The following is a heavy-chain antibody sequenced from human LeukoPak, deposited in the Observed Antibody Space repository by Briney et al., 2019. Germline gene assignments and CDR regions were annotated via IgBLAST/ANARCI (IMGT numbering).Heavy chain of an antibody. V-gene: IGHV1-2*02. Sequence: ASVKVSCKASGYTFTGYYMHWVRQAPGQGLEWMGWINPNSGGTNYAQKFQGRVTMTRDTSISTAYMELSRLRSDDTAVYYCARILDFAMYYFDYWGQGTPVTVSS. CDR2: INPNSGGT. CDR3: ARILDFAMYYFDY. CDR1: GYTFTGYY. J-gene: IGHJ4*02. D-gene: IGHD3/OR15-3a*01.